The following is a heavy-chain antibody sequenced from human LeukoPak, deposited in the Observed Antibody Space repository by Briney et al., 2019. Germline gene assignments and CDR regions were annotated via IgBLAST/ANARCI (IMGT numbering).Heavy chain of an antibody. Sequence: GGSLRLSCAASGFTVSSNYMSWVRQAPGKGLEWVSVIYSGGSTYYADSVKGRFTISRDNSKNTLYLQMNSLRAEDTAVYYCAKAAPDIELLWFGESPLDPWGQGTLVTVSS. CDR2: IYSGGST. V-gene: IGHV3-53*01. D-gene: IGHD3-10*01. CDR3: AKAAPDIELLWFGESPLDP. CDR1: GFTVSSNY. J-gene: IGHJ5*02.